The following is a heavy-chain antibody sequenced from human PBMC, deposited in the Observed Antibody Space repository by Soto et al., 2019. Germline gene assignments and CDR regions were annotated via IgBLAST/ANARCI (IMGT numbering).Heavy chain of an antibody. CDR1: GFTFSSYG. D-gene: IGHD3-22*01. CDR3: ARSYYDSSGYHDY. CDR2: IWYDGSNK. V-gene: IGHV3-33*01. Sequence: QVQLVESGGGVVQPGRSLRLSCAASGFTFSSYGMHWVRQAPGKGLEWVAVIWYDGSNKYYADSVKGRFTISRDNSKNTLYLKMNSLRAEDTAVYYCARSYYDSSGYHDYWGQGTLVTVSS. J-gene: IGHJ4*02.